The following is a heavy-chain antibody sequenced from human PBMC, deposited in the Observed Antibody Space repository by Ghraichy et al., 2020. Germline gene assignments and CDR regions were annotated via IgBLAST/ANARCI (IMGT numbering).Heavy chain of an antibody. Sequence: GGSLRLSCAASGFTFSSNWMHWVRQAPGKGLVWVSRINNDGSSASYADFVKGRFTISRDNAKSTLYLQMNSLRAEDTAVYYCTVPVGTDAFDIWGQGTMVTVSS. CDR3: TVPVGTDAFDI. CDR2: INNDGSSA. V-gene: IGHV3-74*01. CDR1: GFTFSSNW. D-gene: IGHD1-1*01. J-gene: IGHJ3*02.